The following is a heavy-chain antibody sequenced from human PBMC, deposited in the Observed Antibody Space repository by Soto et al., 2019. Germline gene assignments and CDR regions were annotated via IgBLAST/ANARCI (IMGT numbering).Heavy chain of an antibody. CDR1: GGTFSSYA. Sequence: QVQLVQSGAEVKKPGSSVKVSCKASGGTFSSYAISWVRQAPGQGLEWMGGIIPIFGTANYAQKFQGRVTITADESTSTAYMELSSLRSEDTAVYYCAGAGRYYYDSSGYSLGYWGQGTLVTVSS. J-gene: IGHJ4*02. D-gene: IGHD3-22*01. V-gene: IGHV1-69*01. CDR2: IIPIFGTA. CDR3: AGAGRYYYDSSGYSLGY.